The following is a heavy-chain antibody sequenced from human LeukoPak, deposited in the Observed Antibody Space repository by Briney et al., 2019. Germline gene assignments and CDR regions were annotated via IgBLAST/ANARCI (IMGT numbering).Heavy chain of an antibody. Sequence: GGSLRLSCAASGFTFSSYGMHWVRQAPGKGLEWVTVIRYDGSNKYYAESVKDRFTISRDNSKNTVYLQMNSLRGEDTAVYYCARDGRGPADYWGQGTLVTISS. CDR2: IRYDGSNK. D-gene: IGHD3-16*01. CDR3: ARDGRGPADY. CDR1: GFTFSSYG. V-gene: IGHV3-33*01. J-gene: IGHJ4*02.